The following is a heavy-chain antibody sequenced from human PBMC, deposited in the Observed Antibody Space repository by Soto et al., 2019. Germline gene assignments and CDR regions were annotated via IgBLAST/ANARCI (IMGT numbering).Heavy chain of an antibody. CDR2: IYYSGST. J-gene: IGHJ4*02. CDR1: GGSISSSSYY. CDR3: ASTRGHKPGCSGGSCYPSVIDY. V-gene: IGHV4-39*01. D-gene: IGHD2-15*01. Sequence: QLQLQESGPGLVKPSETLSLTCTVSGGSISSSSYYWGWIRQPPGKGLEWIGSIYYSGSTYYNPSLKSRVTISVDTSKNQFSLKLSSVTAADTAVYYCASTRGHKPGCSGGSCYPSVIDYWGQGTLVTVSS.